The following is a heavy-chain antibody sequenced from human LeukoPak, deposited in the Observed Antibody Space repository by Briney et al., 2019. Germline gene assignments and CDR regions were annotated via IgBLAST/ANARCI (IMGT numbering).Heavy chain of an antibody. CDR3: AKEGDVMIVVGIDY. V-gene: IGHV3-23*01. CDR1: GFTFSSYA. D-gene: IGHD3-22*01. J-gene: IGHJ4*02. CDR2: ISGSGAST. Sequence: PGGSLRLSCAASGFTFSSYAMSWVRQAPGKGLEWVSGISGSGASTYYADSVKGRFTISRDNSKNTLYLQMNSLRAEDTAVYYCAKEGDVMIVVGIDYWGQGTLVTVSS.